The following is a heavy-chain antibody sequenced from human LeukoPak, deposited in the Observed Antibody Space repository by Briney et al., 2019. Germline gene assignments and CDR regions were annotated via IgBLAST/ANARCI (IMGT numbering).Heavy chain of an antibody. J-gene: IGHJ4*02. V-gene: IGHV4-34*01. CDR3: ARDVGSSGWYRGYFDY. D-gene: IGHD6-19*01. CDR2: INHSGST. CDR1: GGSFSGYY. Sequence: SETLSLTCAVYGGSFSGYYWSWIRQPPGKGLEWIGEINHSGSTNYNPSLKSRVTISVDTSKNQFSLKLSSVTAADTAVYYCARDVGSSGWYRGYFDYWGQGTLVTVSS.